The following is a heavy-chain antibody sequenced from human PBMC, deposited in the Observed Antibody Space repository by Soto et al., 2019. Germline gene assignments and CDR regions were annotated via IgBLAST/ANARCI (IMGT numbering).Heavy chain of an antibody. CDR3: ARAGPWLVHGYYYGMDV. V-gene: IGHV1-69*13. D-gene: IGHD6-19*01. CDR2: IIPIFGTA. CDR1: GGTFSSYA. Sequence: GASVKVSCKASGGTFSSYAISWVRQAPGQGLEWMGGIIPIFGTANYAQKFQGRVTITADESTSTAYMELSRLRSEDTAVYYCARAGPWLVHGYYYGMDVWGQGTTVTVSS. J-gene: IGHJ6*02.